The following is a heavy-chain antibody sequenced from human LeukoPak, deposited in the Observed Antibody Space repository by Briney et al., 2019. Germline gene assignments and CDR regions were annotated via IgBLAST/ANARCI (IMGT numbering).Heavy chain of an antibody. D-gene: IGHD3-22*01. CDR2: LYSDGTT. CDR1: GFTVSGYY. CDR3: ARTGYGSSGYSPDY. Sequence: GGSLRLSCAASGFTVSGYYMNWFRQAPGRGLEWVSLLYSDGTTYYSDSVKGRFHIPRDNSKNTLLLQMNSLRAEDTAVYYCARTGYGSSGYSPDYWGQGTLVTVSS. V-gene: IGHV3-66*02. J-gene: IGHJ4*02.